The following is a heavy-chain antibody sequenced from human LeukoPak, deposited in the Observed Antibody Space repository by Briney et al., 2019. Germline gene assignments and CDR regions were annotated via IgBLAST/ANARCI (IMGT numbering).Heavy chain of an antibody. D-gene: IGHD3-22*01. J-gene: IGHJ4*02. CDR3: ARDLDSSGYFDY. Sequence: TVKVSCKASGGTFSSYAISWVRQAPGQGLEWMGGIIPIFGTANYAQKFQGRVTITADESTSTAYMELSSLRSEDTAVYYCARDLDSSGYFDYWGQGTLVTVSS. CDR1: GGTFSSYA. CDR2: IIPIFGTA. V-gene: IGHV1-69*13.